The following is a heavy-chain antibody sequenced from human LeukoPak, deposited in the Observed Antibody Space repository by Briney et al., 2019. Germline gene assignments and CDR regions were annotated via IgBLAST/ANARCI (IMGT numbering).Heavy chain of an antibody. D-gene: IGHD2-2*01. CDR1: GGSVSSGSYY. CDR3: ARGTRYCSSTSCYRPLDY. CDR2: IYYSGST. Sequence: SETLSLTCTVPGGSVSSGSYYWSWIRQPPGKGLEWIGYIYYSGSTNYNPSLKSRVTISVDTSKNQFSLKLSSVTAADTAVYYCARGTRYCSSTSCYRPLDYWGQGTLVTVSS. V-gene: IGHV4-61*01. J-gene: IGHJ4*02.